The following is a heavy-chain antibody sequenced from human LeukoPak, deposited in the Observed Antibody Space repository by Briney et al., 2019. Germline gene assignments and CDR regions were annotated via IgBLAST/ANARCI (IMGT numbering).Heavy chain of an antibody. J-gene: IGHJ4*02. Sequence: GGSLRLSCAASGFTFSSYAMHWVRQAPGKGLEWVAVISYDGSNKYYADSVKGRFTISRDNSKNTLYLQMNSLRAEDTAVYYCAREGPYGGFDYWGQGTLVIVSS. D-gene: IGHD3-16*01. CDR3: AREGPYGGFDY. V-gene: IGHV3-30-3*01. CDR2: ISYDGSNK. CDR1: GFTFSSYA.